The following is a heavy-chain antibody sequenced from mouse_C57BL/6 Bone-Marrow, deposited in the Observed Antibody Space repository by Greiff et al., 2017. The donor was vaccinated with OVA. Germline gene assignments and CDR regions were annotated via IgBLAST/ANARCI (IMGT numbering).Heavy chain of an antibody. V-gene: IGHV1-72*01. CDR3: ARSYYYGSSYWWYFDV. Sequence: QVQLQQPGAELVKPGASVKLSCKASGYTFTSYWMHWVKQRPGRGLEWIGRIDPNSGGTKYNEKFKSKATLTVDKPSSTAYMQLISLTSEDSAVYYCARSYYYGSSYWWYFDVWGTGTTVTVSS. CDR1: GYTFTSYW. J-gene: IGHJ1*03. D-gene: IGHD1-1*01. CDR2: IDPNSGGT.